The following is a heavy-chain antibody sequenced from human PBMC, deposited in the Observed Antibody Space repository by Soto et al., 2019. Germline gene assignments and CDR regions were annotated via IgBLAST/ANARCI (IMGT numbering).Heavy chain of an antibody. V-gene: IGHV1-69*13. CDR2: IIPIFGTA. J-gene: IGHJ6*02. CDR1: GGTFSSYA. D-gene: IGHD2-2*01. Sequence: SVKVSCKASGGTFSSYAISWVRQAPGQGLEWMGGIIPIFGTANYAQKFQGRVTITADESTSTAYMELSSLRSEDTAVYYCASTMVVVPAASTLAANCDYYGMDVWGQMTTFTVSS. CDR3: ASTMVVVPAASTLAANCDYYGMDV.